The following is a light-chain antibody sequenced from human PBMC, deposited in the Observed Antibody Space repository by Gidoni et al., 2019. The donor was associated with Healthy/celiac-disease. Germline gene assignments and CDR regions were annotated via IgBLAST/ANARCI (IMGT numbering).Light chain of an antibody. V-gene: IGKV1-39*01. Sequence: HMPRSQSSLSAAVGDRITITCRASQSISSHLNGYQQKPGKAPKHLIYAAASLQSGVPSRFSGSGAGTDFTLTISSLQPEDVATYYCQQSYSSSLFTFGRGTKVDIK. CDR3: QQSYSSSLFT. CDR2: AAA. CDR1: QSISSH. J-gene: IGKJ3*01.